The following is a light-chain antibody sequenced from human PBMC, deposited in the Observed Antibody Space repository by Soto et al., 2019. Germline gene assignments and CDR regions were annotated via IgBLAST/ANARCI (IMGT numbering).Light chain of an antibody. V-gene: IGLV2-8*01. CDR3: TSYAGGNNV. CDR1: SSDVGGYNY. J-gene: IGLJ1*01. CDR2: EVN. Sequence: QSALAQPPSASGSPGQSVTISRTGTSSDVGGYNYVSWYQQYPGKVPKLIIYEVNKRPSGVPDRFSGSKSGNTASLTVSGLQAEDEADYYCTSYAGGNNVFGTGTKLTVL.